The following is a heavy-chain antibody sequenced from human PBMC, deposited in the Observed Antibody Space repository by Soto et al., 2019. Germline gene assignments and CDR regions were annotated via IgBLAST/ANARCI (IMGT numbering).Heavy chain of an antibody. J-gene: IGHJ4*02. D-gene: IGHD3-22*01. CDR2: ISGNGGST. Sequence: EVQLLESGGGLVQSGGSLRLSCAASGLTFSNYVMNWVRQAPGKGLEWVSAISGNGGSTYYADPVKGRFAISRDNSKNTLNLLMNSLRAEDTAVYYCATRAYYDSRGYYFYYFDYWGQGTLVTVSS. CDR1: GLTFSNYV. V-gene: IGHV3-23*01. CDR3: ATRAYYDSRGYYFYYFDY.